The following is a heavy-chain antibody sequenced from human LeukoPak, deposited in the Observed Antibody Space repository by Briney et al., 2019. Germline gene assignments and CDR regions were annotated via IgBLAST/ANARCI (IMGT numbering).Heavy chain of an antibody. CDR2: INHSGST. Sequence: PSETLSLTCAVYGGSFSSYYWSWIRQPPGKGLEWIGEINHSGSTNYNPSLKSRVTISVDTSKNQFSLKLSSVTAADTAVYYCARRSRGYCSSTSCYFDYWGQGTLVTVSS. CDR3: ARRSRGYCSSTSCYFDY. V-gene: IGHV4-34*01. D-gene: IGHD2-2*01. J-gene: IGHJ4*02. CDR1: GGSFSSYY.